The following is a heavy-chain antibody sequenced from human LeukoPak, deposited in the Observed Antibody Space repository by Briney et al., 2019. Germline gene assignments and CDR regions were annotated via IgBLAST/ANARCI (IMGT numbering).Heavy chain of an antibody. J-gene: IGHJ4*02. D-gene: IGHD4-17*01. Sequence: SVKVSCKASGGTFSSYAISWVRQAPGQGLEWMGRIIPIFGTANYAQKFQGRVTIPTNESTSTAYMELSSLRSEDTAVYYCARDLIVAVTTDDAGFDYWGQGTLVTVSS. CDR2: IIPIFGTA. CDR3: ARDLIVAVTTDDAGFDY. CDR1: GGTFSSYA. V-gene: IGHV1-69*05.